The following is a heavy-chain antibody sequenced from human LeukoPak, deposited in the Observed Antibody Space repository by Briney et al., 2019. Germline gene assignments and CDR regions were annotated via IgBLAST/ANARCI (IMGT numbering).Heavy chain of an antibody. Sequence: SETLSLTCTVSGGSISSYYWSWIRQPPGKGLEWIGYIYYSGSTNYNPSLKSRVIISVDTSKNQFSPKLSSVTAADTAVYYCARGVVPAARRSLGRFYFDYWGQGTLVTVSS. CDR3: ARGVVPAARRSLGRFYFDY. CDR1: GGSISSYY. V-gene: IGHV4-59*01. D-gene: IGHD2-2*01. CDR2: IYYSGST. J-gene: IGHJ4*02.